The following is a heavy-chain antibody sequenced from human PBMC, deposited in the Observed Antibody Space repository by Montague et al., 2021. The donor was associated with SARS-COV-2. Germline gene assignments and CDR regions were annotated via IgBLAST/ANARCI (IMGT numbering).Heavy chain of an antibody. CDR1: GGSISSGSYY. CDR3: AGTSTYSSGWGINYYYYGMDV. D-gene: IGHD6-19*01. Sequence: TLSLTCTVSGGSISSGSYYWSWIRQPAGKGLEWIGRIYTSGSTNYNPSLKSRVTISVDTSKNQFSLKLSSVTAADTAVYYCAGTSTYSSGWGINYYYYGMDVWGQGTTVTVSS. V-gene: IGHV4-61*02. CDR2: IYTSGST. J-gene: IGHJ6*02.